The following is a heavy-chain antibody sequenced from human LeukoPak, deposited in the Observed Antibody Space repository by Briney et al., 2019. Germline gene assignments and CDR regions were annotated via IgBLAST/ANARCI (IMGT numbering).Heavy chain of an antibody. CDR3: ARAFPAETDEY. CDR2: IYYSGSA. J-gene: IGHJ4*02. Sequence: PSETLSLTCTVSGGSISSYYWSWIRQPPGKGLEWIGYIYYSGSANYNPSLKSRVTISVDTSKNQFSLRLSSVTAADTAVYYCARAFPAETDEYWGQGTLVTVSS. CDR1: GGSISSYY. V-gene: IGHV4-59*01.